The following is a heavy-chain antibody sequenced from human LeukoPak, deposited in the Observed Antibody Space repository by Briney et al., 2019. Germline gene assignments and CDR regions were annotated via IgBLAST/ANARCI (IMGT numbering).Heavy chain of an antibody. V-gene: IGHV4-59*01. D-gene: IGHD2-15*01. J-gene: IGHJ2*01. CDR1: GASISNYY. CDR2: IYNSGSS. Sequence: SETLSLTCTVSGASISNYYWSWIRQPPGKRLEWIGYIYNSGSSNYNPSLKGRVNISLDTSRNQFSLKLSSVTAADTAVYYCARDQHCSGRGCYRIWHFDPWGRGTLVTVSS. CDR3: ARDQHCSGRGCYRIWHFDP.